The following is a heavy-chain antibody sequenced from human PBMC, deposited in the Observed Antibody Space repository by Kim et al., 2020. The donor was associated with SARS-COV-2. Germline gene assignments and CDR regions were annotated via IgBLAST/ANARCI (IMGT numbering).Heavy chain of an antibody. D-gene: IGHD2-2*01. J-gene: IGHJ4*02. V-gene: IGHV1-2*02. CDR3: ARDSGVEYQLLYYFDY. Sequence: KFQGRVTMTRDTSISTAYMELSRLRSDDTAVYYCARDSGVEYQLLYYFDYWGQGTLVTVSS.